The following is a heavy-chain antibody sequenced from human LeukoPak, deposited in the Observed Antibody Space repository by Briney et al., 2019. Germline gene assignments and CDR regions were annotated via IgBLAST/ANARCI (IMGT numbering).Heavy chain of an antibody. CDR2: IIGSGGST. CDR3: AKEKETYYYGSGSYFPSYYYYGMDV. J-gene: IGHJ6*02. V-gene: IGHV3-23*01. CDR1: GFTFSSYA. Sequence: GGSLRLSCAASGFTFSSYAMSWVRQAPGKGLEWVSAIIGSGGSTYYADSVKGRFTISRDNSKNTLYLQMNSLRAEDTAVHYCAKEKETYYYGSGSYFPSYYYYGMDVWGQGTTVTVSS. D-gene: IGHD3-10*01.